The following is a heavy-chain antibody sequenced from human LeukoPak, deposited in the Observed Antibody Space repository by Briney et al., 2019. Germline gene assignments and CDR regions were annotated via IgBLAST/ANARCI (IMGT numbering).Heavy chain of an antibody. CDR1: GFTFSSYG. V-gene: IGHV3-30*02. Sequence: PGGSLRLSCAASGFTFSSYGMHWVRQAPGKGLEWVAFIRYDGSNKYYADSVKGRFTISRDNSKNTLYLQMNSLRAEDTAVYYCAKDNPAGIWHAFDIWGQGTMVTVSS. J-gene: IGHJ3*02. CDR2: IRYDGSNK. D-gene: IGHD2-2*02. CDR3: AKDNPAGIWHAFDI.